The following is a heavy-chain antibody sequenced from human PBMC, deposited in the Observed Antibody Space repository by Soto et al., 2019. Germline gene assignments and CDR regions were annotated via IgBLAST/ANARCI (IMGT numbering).Heavy chain of an antibody. V-gene: IGHV3-23*01. CDR2: VSGGGAST. Sequence: GGSLRLSCAATGFSFAGYALTWVRQAPGKGLEWLSAVSGGGASTYYADSVRGRFSISRDVSGNMIYLQLNRLTAGDTTTYYCAKTQTFNGYYGGFDAWGQGTRVTVSS. CDR3: AKTQTFNGYYGGFDA. J-gene: IGHJ4*02. D-gene: IGHD3-3*01. CDR1: GFSFAGYA.